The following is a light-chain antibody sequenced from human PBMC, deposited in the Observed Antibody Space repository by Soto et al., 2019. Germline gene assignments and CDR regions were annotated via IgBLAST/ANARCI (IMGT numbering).Light chain of an antibody. CDR3: QQYHNWPLT. CDR1: QSVSSN. V-gene: IGKV3-15*01. J-gene: IGKJ4*01. Sequence: EIVMTQSPATLSVSPGEGATLSCRASQSVSSNFAWYQQKPGQAPRLTIYGASTRSTGIPARFSGSGSGTEFTLSSSSLQSEDVAVYYCQQYHNWPLTFGGGTKVEIK. CDR2: GAS.